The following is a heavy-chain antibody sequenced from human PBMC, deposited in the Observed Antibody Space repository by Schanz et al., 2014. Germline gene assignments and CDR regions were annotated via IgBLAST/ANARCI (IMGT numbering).Heavy chain of an antibody. D-gene: IGHD1-26*01. V-gene: IGHV4-4*07. CDR2: IYTSGST. Sequence: QVQLQESGPGLVKPSETLSLTCTVSGGSISTYYWSWIRQPAGKGLEWIGRIYTSGSTNYNPSLKSRVTSSVDTSKNQFALRPSSVTAADTAVYYCARYTGAYFDYWGQGTLVTVSS. J-gene: IGHJ4*02. CDR3: ARYTGAYFDY. CDR1: GGSISTYY.